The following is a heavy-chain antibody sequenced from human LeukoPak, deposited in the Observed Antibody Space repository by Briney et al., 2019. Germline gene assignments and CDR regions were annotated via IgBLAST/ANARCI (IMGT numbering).Heavy chain of an antibody. V-gene: IGHV4-4*02. Sequence: SETLSLTCGVSGGSVSSTNWWPWIRQPPGKGLEWIGEVHLDGRTNFNPSLKSRLTMSVDLSENHVSLKLTSVTAADTAAYYCAREGGFYRPLDYSGQGTLVTVSS. D-gene: IGHD6-25*01. CDR1: GGSVSSTNW. J-gene: IGHJ4*02. CDR2: VHLDGRT. CDR3: AREGGFYRPLDY.